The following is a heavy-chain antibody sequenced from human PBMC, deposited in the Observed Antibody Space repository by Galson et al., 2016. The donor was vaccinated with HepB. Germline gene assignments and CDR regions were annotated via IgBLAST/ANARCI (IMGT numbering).Heavy chain of an antibody. V-gene: IGHV1-2*02. Sequence: SVKVSCKASGYTFTGYYIHWVRQAPGQGLEWMGWIDPRTGGKTYAQKLQDRVIMTRDTSISTAYMDLSSLRSDDTAVYYCARGRPYYDFWSGEEYWGQGTLVTVSP. CDR2: IDPRTGGK. CDR3: ARGRPYYDFWSGEEY. D-gene: IGHD3-3*01. CDR1: GYTFTGYY. J-gene: IGHJ4*02.